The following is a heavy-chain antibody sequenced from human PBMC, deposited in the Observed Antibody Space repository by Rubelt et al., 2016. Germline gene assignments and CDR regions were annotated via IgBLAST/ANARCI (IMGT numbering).Heavy chain of an antibody. D-gene: IGHD3-22*01. V-gene: IGHV4-4*02. J-gene: IGHJ4*02. CDR3: ARVRYYYDSSGYYHFDY. CDR2: IYHSGST. Sequence: VRQPPGKGLEWIGEIYHSGSTNYNPSLKSRVTISVDKSKNQFSLKLSSVTAADTAVYYCARVRYYYDSSGYYHFDYWGQGTLVTVSS.